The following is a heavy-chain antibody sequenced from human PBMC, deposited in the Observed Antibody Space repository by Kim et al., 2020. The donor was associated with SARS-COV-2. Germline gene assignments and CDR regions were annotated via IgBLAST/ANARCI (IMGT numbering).Heavy chain of an antibody. CDR1: GDSLSTTSVA. Sequence: SQTLSLTCVVSGDSLSTTSVAWNWIRQSPSRGLEWLGRTYYRSKWSNDYAVSVKSRITINPDTSKNQFSLQLNSVTPEDTAVYYCARGKRSTFDYWGQGTPVPVSS. J-gene: IGHJ4*02. CDR3: ARGKRSTFDY. V-gene: IGHV6-1*01. CDR2: TYYRSKWSN.